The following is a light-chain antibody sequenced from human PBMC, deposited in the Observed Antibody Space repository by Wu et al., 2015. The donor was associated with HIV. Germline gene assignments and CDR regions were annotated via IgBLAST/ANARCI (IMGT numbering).Light chain of an antibody. J-gene: IGKJ1*01. V-gene: IGKV1-39*01. CDR1: QNIDNY. CDR3: QQSYSTLWT. Sequence: DIEVTQSPSSLSASVGDRVTITCRASQNIDNYLNWYQQKPGKAPKLLIYTASILQSGVPSRFGGSGFGTDFTLTISSLQPEDFATYYCQQSYSTLWTFGQGTKVEIK. CDR2: TAS.